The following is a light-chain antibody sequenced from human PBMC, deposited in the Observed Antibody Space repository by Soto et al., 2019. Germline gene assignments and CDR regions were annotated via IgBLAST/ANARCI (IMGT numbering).Light chain of an antibody. CDR3: VAWDDSLKGWV. Sequence: QSVLTQPPSASGTPGQRVTISCSGSSSNIGSSTVNWYLQFPGTAPKLLIFNNRRPSGVPDRFSGSKSGTSASLAISGLQSEDEADYYCVAWDDSLKGWVFGGGTKVTVL. CDR1: SSNIGSST. CDR2: NN. J-gene: IGLJ3*02. V-gene: IGLV1-44*01.